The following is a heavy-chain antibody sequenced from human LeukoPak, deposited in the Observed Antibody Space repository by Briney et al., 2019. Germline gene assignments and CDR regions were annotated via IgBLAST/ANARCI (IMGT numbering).Heavy chain of an antibody. CDR3: ARVATILPQWSHAFDI. CDR2: INPSGGST. CDR1: GYTFTSYY. D-gene: IGHD5-12*01. J-gene: IGHJ3*02. V-gene: IGHV1-46*01. Sequence: VASVKVSCKASGYTFTSYYMHWVRQAPGQGLEWMGIINPSGGSTSYAQKFQGRATMTRDTSTSTVYMELSSLRSEDTAVYYCARVATILPQWSHAFDIWGQGTMVTVSS.